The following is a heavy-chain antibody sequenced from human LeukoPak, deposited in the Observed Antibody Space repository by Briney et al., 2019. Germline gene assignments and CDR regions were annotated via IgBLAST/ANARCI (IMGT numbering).Heavy chain of an antibody. V-gene: IGHV3-43*01. CDR1: GFTFDDYT. J-gene: IGHJ4*02. D-gene: IGHD6-6*01. Sequence: GGSLRLSCAASGFTFDDYTMHWVRQAPGKGLEWVSLISWDGGSTYYADSVKGRFTISRDNSKNSLYLQMNSLRAEDTAVYYCARAGGWGYSSSSGYYFDHWGQGTLVTVSS. CDR2: ISWDGGST. CDR3: ARAGGWGYSSSSGYYFDH.